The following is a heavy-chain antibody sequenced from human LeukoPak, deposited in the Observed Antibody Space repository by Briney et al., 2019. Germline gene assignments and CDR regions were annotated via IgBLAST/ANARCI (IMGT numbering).Heavy chain of an antibody. D-gene: IGHD6-19*01. CDR1: GGSVTDYY. V-gene: IGHV4-59*02. CDR3: ARPAYSSGWSASFEWFDP. CDR2: IYYTGT. Sequence: SEALSLTCTVSGGSVTDYYWSWIRQSPGKGLEWIGYIYYTGTSYNPSLKSRVTISADTSKNQFSLKLSSVTAADTAVYYCARPAYSSGWSASFEWFDPWGQGTLVTVSS. J-gene: IGHJ5*02.